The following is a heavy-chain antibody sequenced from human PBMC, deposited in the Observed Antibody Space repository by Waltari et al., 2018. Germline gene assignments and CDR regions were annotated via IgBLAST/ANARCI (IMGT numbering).Heavy chain of an antibody. J-gene: IGHJ4*02. D-gene: IGHD2-15*01. CDR3: ARGAYLGYCSGGSCYNAYYFDY. CDR1: GGSIRSYY. V-gene: IGHV4-59*01. CDR2: IYYSGST. Sequence: QVQLQESGPGLVKPSETLSLTCTVSGGSIRSYYWSWIRQPPGQGLEWIGYIYYSGSTNYNPSLKSRVTISVDTSKNQFSLKLSSVTAADTAVYYCARGAYLGYCSGGSCYNAYYFDYWGQGTLVTVSS.